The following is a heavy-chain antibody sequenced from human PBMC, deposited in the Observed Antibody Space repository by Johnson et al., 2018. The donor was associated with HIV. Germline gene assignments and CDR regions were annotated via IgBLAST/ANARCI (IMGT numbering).Heavy chain of an antibody. CDR3: ARDVASVYGSGDHAFDI. CDR1: GFTFSSYG. CDR2: IWYDGSNK. V-gene: IGHV3-33*01. J-gene: IGHJ3*02. D-gene: IGHD3-10*01. Sequence: VQLVESGGGVVQPGRSLRLSCAASGFTFSSYGMHWVRQAPGKGLEWVAVIWYDGSNKYYADSVKGRFTISRDNSKNTLHLQMGRLRVEDMAVYYCARDVASVYGSGDHAFDIWGQGTMVTVSS.